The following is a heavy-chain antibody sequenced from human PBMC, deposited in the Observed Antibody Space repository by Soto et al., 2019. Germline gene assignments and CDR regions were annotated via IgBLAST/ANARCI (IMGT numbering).Heavy chain of an antibody. J-gene: IGHJ5*02. D-gene: IGHD3-10*01. CDR3: ARDQSGGGFDP. Sequence: GASVKVSCKASGYTFSSYGISWVRQAPGQGLEWMGWISAYNGNTNYAQKLQGRVAMTTDTSTSTAYMELRSLRSDDTAVYYCARDQSGGGFDPWGQGTLVTVSS. CDR1: GYTFSSYG. CDR2: ISAYNGNT. V-gene: IGHV1-18*01.